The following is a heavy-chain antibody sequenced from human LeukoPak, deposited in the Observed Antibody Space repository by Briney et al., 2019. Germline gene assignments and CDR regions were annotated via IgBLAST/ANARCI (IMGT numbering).Heavy chain of an antibody. J-gene: IGHJ4*02. Sequence: PGGSLTLSCAASGFTFSGSAIHWVRQASGKGLEWVGRIRSDSNTYATTYAASVKGRFTISRDDSENTAYLQMNSLRAEDTAVYYCARRGYSYGKFEALDYWGQGTRVTVSS. D-gene: IGHD5-18*01. CDR2: IRSDSNTYAT. V-gene: IGHV3-73*01. CDR1: GFTFSGSA. CDR3: ARRGYSYGKFEALDY.